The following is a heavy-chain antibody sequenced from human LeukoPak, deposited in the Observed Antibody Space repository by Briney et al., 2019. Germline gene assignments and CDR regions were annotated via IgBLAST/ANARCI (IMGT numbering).Heavy chain of an antibody. V-gene: IGHV1-2*06. CDR3: ARVLSVGTPPNMIRGERADAFDI. CDR2: INPSIGGK. CDR1: GYTFPYYY. J-gene: IGHJ3*02. Sequence: ASVKVSFRASGYTFPYYYIHWVRMAPGQGLEWMGRINPSIGGKNAAQKFQGRVTMTRHTSINTVYMELSRLRSDDTAVYYCARVLSVGTPPNMIRGERADAFDIWGQGTMVTVTS. D-gene: IGHD3-16*01.